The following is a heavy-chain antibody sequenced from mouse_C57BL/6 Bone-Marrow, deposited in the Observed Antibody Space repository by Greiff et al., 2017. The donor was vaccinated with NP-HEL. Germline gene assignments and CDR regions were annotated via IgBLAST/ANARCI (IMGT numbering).Heavy chain of an antibody. CDR2: IWTGGGT. V-gene: IGHV2-9-1*01. CDR3: ASLIYYDFAY. D-gene: IGHD2-4*01. CDR1: GFSLTSYA. J-gene: IGHJ3*01. Sequence: VQRVESGPGLVAPSQSLSITCTVSGFSLTSYAISWVRQPPGKGLEWLGVIWTGGGTNYNSALKSRLSISKDKSKIQVFLKMNSLQTDDTARYYCASLIYYDFAYWGQGTLVTVSA.